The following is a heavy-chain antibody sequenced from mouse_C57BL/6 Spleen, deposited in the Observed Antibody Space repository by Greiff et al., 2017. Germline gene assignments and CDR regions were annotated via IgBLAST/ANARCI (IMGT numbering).Heavy chain of an antibody. Sequence: DVKLQESGPGLVKPSQSLSLTCSVTGYSITSGYYWNWIRQFPGNKLEWMGYISYDGSNNYNPSLKNRISITRDTSKNQFFLKLNSVTTEDTATYYCARGKLGFDYWGQGTTLTVSS. V-gene: IGHV3-6*01. J-gene: IGHJ2*01. CDR2: ISYDGSN. CDR1: GYSITSGYY. D-gene: IGHD4-1*01. CDR3: ARGKLGFDY.